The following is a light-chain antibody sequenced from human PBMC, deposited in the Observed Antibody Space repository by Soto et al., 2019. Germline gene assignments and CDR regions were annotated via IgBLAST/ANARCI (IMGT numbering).Light chain of an antibody. J-gene: IGLJ3*02. CDR2: EVT. V-gene: IGLV2-14*01. CDR1: RSDVGGYNY. CDR3: SSYTSSTTRV. Sequence: QSVLTQPASVSGSPGQSITISCTGTRSDVGGYNYVSWYQQHPGKAPKVMIYEVTNRPSGVSNRFSGSKSGNTASLTISGLQAEDEADYYCSSYTSSTTRVFGGGTQLTVL.